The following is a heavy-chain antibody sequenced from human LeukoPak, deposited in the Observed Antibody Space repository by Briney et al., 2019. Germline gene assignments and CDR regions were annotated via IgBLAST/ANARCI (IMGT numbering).Heavy chain of an antibody. V-gene: IGHV3-74*01. CDR3: ARDYGRSGDYGMDV. J-gene: IGHJ6*02. Sequence: GGSLRLSCAASGFTFSSYGMHWVRQAPGKGLVWVSRINSDGSSTTYADSVKGRFTISRDNAKNTLYLQMNSLRAEDTAVYYCARDYGRSGDYGMDVWGQGTTVTVSS. D-gene: IGHD3-10*01. CDR1: GFTFSSYG. CDR2: INSDGSST.